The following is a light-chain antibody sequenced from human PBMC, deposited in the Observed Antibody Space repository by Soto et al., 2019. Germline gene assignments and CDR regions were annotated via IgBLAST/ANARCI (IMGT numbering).Light chain of an antibody. Sequence: IVMTQSPATLSVSPGDSATLSCRASQSVNNKIAWYQQRPGQAPRLLVYGASTRAPGSPARFSGSGSGTDFTLTIRGLQSEDIAVYYCQQFSDWPPVTFGGGTRLDIK. V-gene: IGKV3D-15*01. CDR1: QSVNNK. CDR3: QQFSDWPPVT. CDR2: GAS. J-gene: IGKJ4*01.